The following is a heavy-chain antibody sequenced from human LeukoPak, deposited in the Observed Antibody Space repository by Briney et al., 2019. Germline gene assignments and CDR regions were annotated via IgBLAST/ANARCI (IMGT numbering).Heavy chain of an antibody. CDR2: IRYDGSNK. CDR1: GFTFSSYG. J-gene: IGHJ6*03. V-gene: IGHV3-30*02. D-gene: IGHD2-2*03. Sequence: PGGSLRLSCAASGFTFSSYGMHWVRQAPGKGLEWVAFIRYDGSNKYYADSVKGRFTISRDNSKNTLYLQMNSLRAEDTAVYYCARAAWIDYYYYMDVWGKGTTVTISS. CDR3: ARAAWIDYYYYMDV.